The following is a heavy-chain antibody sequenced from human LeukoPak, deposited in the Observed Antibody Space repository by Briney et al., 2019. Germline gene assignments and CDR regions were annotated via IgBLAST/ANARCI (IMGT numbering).Heavy chain of an antibody. Sequence: ASVKVSCRASGYTFTSYGITWVRQAPGQGLEWMGWISGYNGKTNYGQKLQGRVTMTRDTSISTAYMELSRLRSDDTAVYYCARDRRVYYYDSSGHTRNMDVWAKGPRSPSP. CDR1: GYTFTSYG. V-gene: IGHV1-18*01. J-gene: IGHJ6*03. CDR3: ARDRRVYYYDSSGHTRNMDV. CDR2: ISGYNGKT. D-gene: IGHD3-22*01.